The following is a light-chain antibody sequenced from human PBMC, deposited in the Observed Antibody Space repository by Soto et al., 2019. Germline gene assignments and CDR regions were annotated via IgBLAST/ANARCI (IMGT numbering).Light chain of an antibody. CDR1: QSMTKW. CDR2: DAS. J-gene: IGKJ1*01. CDR3: PQTFSTRSWT. Sequence: DSPLTQSPSTLSASVGDRVTITCRPSQSMTKWLAWHQQKPGTAHKLLIYDASSLEIGVPSRFSASGSGTEFTLTISTLQPEDFATYYCPQTFSTRSWTFGQGTNV. V-gene: IGKV1-5*01.